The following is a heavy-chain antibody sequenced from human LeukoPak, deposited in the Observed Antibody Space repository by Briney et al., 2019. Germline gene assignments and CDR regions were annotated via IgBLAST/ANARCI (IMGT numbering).Heavy chain of an antibody. J-gene: IGHJ4*02. CDR1: GFTFSSYW. CDR2: IKSKTDGGTT. D-gene: IGHD3-9*01. Sequence: GGSLRLSCAASGFTFSSYWMSWVRQAPGKGLEWVGRIKSKTDGGTTDYAAPVKGRFTISRDDSKNTLYLQMNSLKTEDTAVYYCTTGNELVSYDILTGYYLTDCWGQGTLVTVSS. CDR3: TTGNELVSYDILTGYYLTDC. V-gene: IGHV3-15*01.